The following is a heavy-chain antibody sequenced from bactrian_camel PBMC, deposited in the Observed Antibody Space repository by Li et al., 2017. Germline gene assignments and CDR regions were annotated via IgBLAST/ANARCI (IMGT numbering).Heavy chain of an antibody. Sequence: HVQLVESGGGSVQAGVSLRLVCAASGSTDRSNCLGWFRQAPGKEREGVATIDAGGTYTHYADPVKGRFTISRDNAKNILYLQMNSLKPEDSAMYYCAAVGTDFCWVGMPREFEHWGQGTQVTVS. J-gene: IGHJ4*01. D-gene: IGHD5*01. CDR3: AAVGTDFCWVGMPREFEH. CDR2: IDAGGTYT. CDR1: GSTDRSNC. V-gene: IGHV3S1*01.